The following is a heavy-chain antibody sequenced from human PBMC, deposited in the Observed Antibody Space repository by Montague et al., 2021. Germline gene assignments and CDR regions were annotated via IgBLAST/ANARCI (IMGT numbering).Heavy chain of an antibody. CDR2: INHSGST. CDR3: ARRGVVTGWFDP. CDR1: GGSFSGYY. Sequence: SETLSLTCTVYGGSFSGYYWSWICQSPGKGLEWIGEINHSGSTNYNPSLKSRVTISVDTSKNQFSLKLSSVTAADTAVYYCARRGVVTGWFDPWGLGTLVTVSS. V-gene: IGHV4-34*01. D-gene: IGHD2-21*02. J-gene: IGHJ5*02.